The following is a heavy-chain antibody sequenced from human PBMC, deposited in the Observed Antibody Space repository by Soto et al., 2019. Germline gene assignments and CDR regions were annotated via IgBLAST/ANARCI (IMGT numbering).Heavy chain of an antibody. CDR3: ARTRGLLTYYCYMDV. CDR2: ISSSGST. J-gene: IGHJ6*03. Sequence: QVQLQESGPGLVKPSGTLSLTCAVSSDSISSSYWWSWVRQSPGKGLEWIGEISSSGSTNYNPSLKSRVTISVDRSKSQFSLKLSSVTAADTAVYYCARTRGLLTYYCYMDVWGKGTTVTVSS. D-gene: IGHD4-17*01. V-gene: IGHV4-4*02. CDR1: SDSISSSYW.